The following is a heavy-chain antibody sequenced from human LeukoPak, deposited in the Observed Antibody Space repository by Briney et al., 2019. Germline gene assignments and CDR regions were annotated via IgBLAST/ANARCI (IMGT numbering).Heavy chain of an antibody. J-gene: IGHJ5*02. CDR2: IYYSGST. CDR1: GGSISSSSYY. Sequence: PSETLSLTCTVSGGSISSSSYYWGWIRQPPGKGLEWIGSIYYSGSTYYNPSLESRVTISVDTSKNQFSLKLSSVTAADTAVYYCASGSYWFDPWGQGTLVTVSS. CDR3: ASGSYWFDP. V-gene: IGHV4-39*01.